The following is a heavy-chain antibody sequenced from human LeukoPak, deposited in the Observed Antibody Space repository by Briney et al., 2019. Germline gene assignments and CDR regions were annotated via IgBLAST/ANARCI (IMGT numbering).Heavy chain of an antibody. CDR1: GYTFTGYY. CDR2: INPNGGGT. V-gene: IGHV1-2*02. J-gene: IGHJ6*02. Sequence: GASVKVSCKASGYTFTGYYMQWVRQAPGQGLEWMGWINPNGGGTNYAQKFQGRVTMTRDTSISTAYMELSRLRSDDTAVYYCARDLVVVPAAKYYYYYGMDVWGQGTTVTVSS. D-gene: IGHD2-2*01. CDR3: ARDLVVVPAAKYYYYYGMDV.